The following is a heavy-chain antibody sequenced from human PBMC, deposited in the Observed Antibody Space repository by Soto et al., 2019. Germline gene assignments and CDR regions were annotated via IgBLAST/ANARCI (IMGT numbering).Heavy chain of an antibody. Sequence: GGSLRLSCAASGFTFSSYGMHWVRQAPGKGLEWVAVISYDGSNKYYADSVKGRFTISRDNSKNTLYLQMNSLRAEDTAVYYCAKDGFPPGITGTTGPLDYWGQGTLVTVSS. J-gene: IGHJ4*02. V-gene: IGHV3-30*18. CDR3: AKDGFPPGITGTTGPLDY. CDR2: ISYDGSNK. CDR1: GFTFSSYG. D-gene: IGHD1-7*01.